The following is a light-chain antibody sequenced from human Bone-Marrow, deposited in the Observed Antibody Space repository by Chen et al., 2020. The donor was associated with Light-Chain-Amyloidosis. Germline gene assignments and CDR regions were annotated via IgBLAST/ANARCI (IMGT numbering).Light chain of an antibody. J-gene: IGLJ2*01. Sequence: SYELTHPPSVSVSPGQTARITCSGDDLPTKYAYWYQQKPGQAPVLVIHRDTERPSGISERFSGSSSGTTATLTIRGGQAEDEADYHCQSADSSGTYEVIFGGGTKLTVL. CDR2: RDT. CDR3: QSADSSGTYEVI. V-gene: IGLV3-25*03. CDR1: DLPTKY.